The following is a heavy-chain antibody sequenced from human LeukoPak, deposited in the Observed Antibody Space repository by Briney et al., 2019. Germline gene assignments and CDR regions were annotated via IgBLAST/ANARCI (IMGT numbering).Heavy chain of an antibody. CDR1: GYTFTGYY. J-gene: IGHJ5*02. Sequence: ASVTVSFKASGYTFTGYYMHWVRQAPGQGLEWMGWINPNSGGTNYAQKFQGRVTMTRDTSISTAYMELSRLRSDDTAVYYCARESLGVPAASMSPMSNWFDPWGQGTLVTVSS. CDR2: INPNSGGT. CDR3: ARESLGVPAASMSPMSNWFDP. D-gene: IGHD2-2*01. V-gene: IGHV1-2*02.